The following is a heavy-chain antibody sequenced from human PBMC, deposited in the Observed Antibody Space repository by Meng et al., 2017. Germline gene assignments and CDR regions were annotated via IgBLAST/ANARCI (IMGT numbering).Heavy chain of an antibody. CDR3: ARVPYSGYDPAAFDI. CDR1: GGSFSGYY. V-gene: IGHV4-34*01. CDR2: IKHSGST. J-gene: IGHJ3*02. D-gene: IGHD5-12*01. Sequence: SETLSLTCAVYGGSFSGYYWSWIRQPPGKGLEWIGEIKHSGSTNYNPSHKSGVTISVDTSKNQFSLKLSSVTAADTAVYYCARVPYSGYDPAAFDIWGQGTMVTVSS.